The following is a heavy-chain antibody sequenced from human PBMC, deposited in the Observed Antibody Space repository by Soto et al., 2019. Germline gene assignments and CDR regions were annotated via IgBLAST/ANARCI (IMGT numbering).Heavy chain of an antibody. Sequence: PGGSLRLSCAASGFTFSNYGMHWVRQAPGKGLEWVAVISNDGFNKYYADSVKGRFTISRDNSKNTLYLQMNSLRAEDTAVYYCAKDRVVAGAGYDIDYWGQGTLVTVSS. V-gene: IGHV3-30*18. CDR2: ISNDGFNK. D-gene: IGHD6-19*01. J-gene: IGHJ4*02. CDR3: AKDRVVAGAGYDIDY. CDR1: GFTFSNYG.